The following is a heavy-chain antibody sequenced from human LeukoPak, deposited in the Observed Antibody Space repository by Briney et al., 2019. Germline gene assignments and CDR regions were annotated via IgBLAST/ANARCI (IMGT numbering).Heavy chain of an antibody. D-gene: IGHD3-22*01. CDR1: GFTFSSYS. Sequence: PGGSLRLSCAASGFTFSSYSMNWVRQAPGKGLEWVSSISSSSSYIYYADSVKGRFTITRDNAKNSLYLQMNSLRAEDTAVYYCARDALSPYDSSGRNDYWGQGTLVTVSS. V-gene: IGHV3-21*01. CDR3: ARDALSPYDSSGRNDY. J-gene: IGHJ4*02. CDR2: ISSSSSYI.